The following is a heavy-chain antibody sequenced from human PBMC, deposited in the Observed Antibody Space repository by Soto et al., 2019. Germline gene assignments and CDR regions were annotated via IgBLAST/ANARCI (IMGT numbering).Heavy chain of an antibody. V-gene: IGHV3-33*01. Sequence: LRLSCAASGFTFSSYGMHWVRQAPGKGLEWVAVIWYDGSNKYYADSVKGRFTISRDNSKNTLYLQMNSLRAEDTAVYYCARDDYDFWSGYYLFDYWGQGTLVTVSS. D-gene: IGHD3-3*01. J-gene: IGHJ4*02. CDR1: GFTFSSYG. CDR3: ARDDYDFWSGYYLFDY. CDR2: IWYDGSNK.